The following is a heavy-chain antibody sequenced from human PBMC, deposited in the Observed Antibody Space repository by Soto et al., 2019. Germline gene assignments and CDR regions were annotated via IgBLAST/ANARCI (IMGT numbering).Heavy chain of an antibody. Sequence: GGSLRLSCAASGFPFSSYTMHWGRQAPGKGLEWVAVISDDGSNKYSADSVKGRFTISRDNSKNMLYLQMNSLRAEDTAMYYCARNVVPATAINYYYYGMDVWGQGTTVTVSS. V-gene: IGHV3-30-3*01. CDR2: ISDDGSNK. CDR3: ARNVVPATAINYYYYGMDV. D-gene: IGHD2-2*01. CDR1: GFPFSSYT. J-gene: IGHJ6*02.